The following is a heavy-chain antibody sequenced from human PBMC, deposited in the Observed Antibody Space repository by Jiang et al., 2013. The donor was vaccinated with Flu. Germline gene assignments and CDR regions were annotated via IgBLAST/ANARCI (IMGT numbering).Heavy chain of an antibody. CDR3: AKWAWGRVNWFDP. CDR1: GFSLTSPTVG. V-gene: IGHV2-5*01. CDR2: QLWNDEK. J-gene: IGHJ5*02. D-gene: IGHD7-27*01. Sequence: FSGFSLTSPTVGVGWIRQPPGKGPEWLALQLWNDEKYYSPSLRSRLTVTKDTSKNQVVLTMTNMDPVDTATYYCAKWAWGRVNWFDPWGQGTLVIVSS.